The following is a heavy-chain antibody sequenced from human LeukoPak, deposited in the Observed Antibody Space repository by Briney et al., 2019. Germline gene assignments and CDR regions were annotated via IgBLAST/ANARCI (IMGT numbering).Heavy chain of an antibody. CDR2: ISSSGSTI. CDR3: ARWNFLDC. J-gene: IGHJ4*02. CDR1: GFTFSSYE. D-gene: IGHD1-7*01. Sequence: HPGGSLRLSCAASGFTFSSYEMNWVRQATGKGLEWVSYISSSGSTIYYADSVKGRFTISRDNAKNSLFLQMNSLRAEDTAVYYCARWNFLDCWGQGTLVTVSS. V-gene: IGHV3-48*03.